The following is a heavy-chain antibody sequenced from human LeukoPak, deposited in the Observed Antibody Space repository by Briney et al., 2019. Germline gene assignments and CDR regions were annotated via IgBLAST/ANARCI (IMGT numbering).Heavy chain of an antibody. Sequence: ASVTVSCTASGYTFTGYYMHWVRQAPGQGLEWMGGINPNSGGTSYAQQFQGRVTMTRDTSISTAYKELSSLRSDDTAVYYCARVSVAGTPDRDYFDYWGQGTLVTVSS. CDR2: INPNSGGT. V-gene: IGHV1-2*02. CDR3: ARVSVAGTPDRDYFDY. D-gene: IGHD6-19*01. CDR1: GYTFTGYY. J-gene: IGHJ4*02.